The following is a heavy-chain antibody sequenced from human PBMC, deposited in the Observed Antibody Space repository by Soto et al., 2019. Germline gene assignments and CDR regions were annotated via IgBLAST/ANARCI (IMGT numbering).Heavy chain of an antibody. CDR1: GGTFSSYA. D-gene: IGHD5-12*01. V-gene: IGHV1-69*12. J-gene: IGHJ4*02. Sequence: QVQLVQSGAEVRQPASSVKVSCKTSGGTFSSYAISWVRQAPGQGLEWMGGIVPIVDTSTYAQKFQGRVTITADGSRRTAYMDLSSLRSDDTAIYYCVRVVAIPGYPDNWGQGTLVTVSS. CDR2: IVPIVDTS. CDR3: VRVVAIPGYPDN.